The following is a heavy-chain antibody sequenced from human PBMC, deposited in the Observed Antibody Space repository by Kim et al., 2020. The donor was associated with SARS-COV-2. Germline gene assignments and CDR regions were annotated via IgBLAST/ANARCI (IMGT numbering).Heavy chain of an antibody. CDR3: AREAPPVDGYSPWGFDY. D-gene: IGHD5-18*01. CDR2: TFYRSKWYN. Sequence: SQTLSLTCAISGDSVSSNSATWNWIRQSPSRGLEWLGRTFYRSKWYNDYAVSVKSRLTINPDTSRNQFSLQLNSVTPEDTAVYYCAREAPPVDGYSPWGFDYWGQGTLVTVSS. V-gene: IGHV6-1*01. J-gene: IGHJ4*02. CDR1: GDSVSSNSAT.